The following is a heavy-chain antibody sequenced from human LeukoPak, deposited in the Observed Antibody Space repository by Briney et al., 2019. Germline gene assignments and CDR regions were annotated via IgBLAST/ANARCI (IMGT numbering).Heavy chain of an antibody. CDR3: AKDGKAWELLY. Sequence: GGSLRLSCAASGNYWMHWVRQAPGKGLVWVSHNNSDGSWTSYADSVKGRFTISKDNAKNTVYLQMNSLRAEDTAVYYCAKDGKAWELLYWGQGTLVTVSS. CDR2: NNSDGSWT. V-gene: IGHV3-74*01. J-gene: IGHJ4*02. D-gene: IGHD1-26*01. CDR1: GNYW.